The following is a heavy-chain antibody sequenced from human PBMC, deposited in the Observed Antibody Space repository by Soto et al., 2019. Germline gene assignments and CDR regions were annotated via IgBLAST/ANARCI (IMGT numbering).Heavy chain of an antibody. J-gene: IGHJ4*02. CDR3: VRRLTSPVTAMGY. CDR1: GFTFSSYA. V-gene: IGHV3-30-3*01. D-gene: IGHD2-21*02. CDR2: ISDDGTNK. Sequence: QVQLEESGGGVVQPGRSLRLSCKGSGFTFSSYAIQWVRQAPGKGLGWVAAISDDGTNKHNADSVKGRFTISRDTSRNTVSLQVKSLRVEDTAVYFCVRRLTSPVTAMGYWGQGTPVTVSS.